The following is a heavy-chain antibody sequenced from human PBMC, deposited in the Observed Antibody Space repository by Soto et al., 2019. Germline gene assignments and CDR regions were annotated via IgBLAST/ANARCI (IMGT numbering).Heavy chain of an antibody. D-gene: IGHD3-3*01. CDR1: GYTLTNYA. V-gene: IGHV1-46*01. Sequence: EASVKVSCKASGYTLTNYAISWVRQAPGQGLEWMGIINPSGGSTSYAQKFQGRVTMTRDTSTSTVYMELSSLRSEDTAVYYCARERTIFGVVIQVLGGMDVWGQGTTVTVSS. CDR3: ARERTIFGVVIQVLGGMDV. CDR2: INPSGGST. J-gene: IGHJ6*02.